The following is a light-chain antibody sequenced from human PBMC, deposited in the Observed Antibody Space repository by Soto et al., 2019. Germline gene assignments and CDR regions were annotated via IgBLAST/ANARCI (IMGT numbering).Light chain of an antibody. V-gene: IGLV2-23*01. CDR3: SSYAGSTTYVV. J-gene: IGLJ2*01. CDR2: EDT. CDR1: SSDVGSYNL. Sequence: QSALTQPASVSGSPGQSITISCTGTSSDVGSYNLVSWYQEHPGKAPKLMIYEDTERASGVSNRFSGSKSGNTASLTISGLQAENEADYYCSSYAGSTTYVVFGGGTKLTVL.